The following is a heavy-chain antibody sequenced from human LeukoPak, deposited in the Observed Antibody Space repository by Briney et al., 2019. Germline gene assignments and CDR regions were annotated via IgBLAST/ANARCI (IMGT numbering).Heavy chain of an antibody. J-gene: IGHJ4*02. D-gene: IGHD3-22*01. Sequence: SETLSLTCTVSGGSISSYYWGWIRQPPGKGLEWIGYIYHSGSTYYNPTLKSRVTISVDRSKNQFSLKLSSVTAADTAVYYCARGWHYYDSSGYPKVPDYWGQGTLVTVSS. CDR2: IYHSGST. V-gene: IGHV4-59*12. CDR1: GGSISSYY. CDR3: ARGWHYYDSSGYPKVPDY.